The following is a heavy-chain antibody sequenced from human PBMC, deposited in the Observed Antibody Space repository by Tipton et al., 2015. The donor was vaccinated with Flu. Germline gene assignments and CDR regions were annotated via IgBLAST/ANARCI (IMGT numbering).Heavy chain of an antibody. V-gene: IGHV4-4*07. D-gene: IGHD6-13*01. Sequence: TLSLTCTVSGGSISSYYWSWIRQPAGKGLEWIGRIYTSGSINYNPSLKSRVTMSVDTSKNQFSLKLSSVTAADTAVYYCAREGSSWYRHWYYGIDVWGQGTTVTVSS. J-gene: IGHJ6*02. CDR1: GGSISSYY. CDR2: IYTSGSI. CDR3: AREGSSWYRHWYYGIDV.